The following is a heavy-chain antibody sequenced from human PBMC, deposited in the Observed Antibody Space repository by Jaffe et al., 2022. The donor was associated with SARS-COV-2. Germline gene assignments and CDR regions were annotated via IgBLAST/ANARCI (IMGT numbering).Heavy chain of an antibody. CDR3: ARVDRYCTNGVCYLYFDY. CDR1: GGSISSGGYS. Sequence: QLQLQESGSGLVKPSQTLSLTCAVSGGSISSGGYSWSWIRQPPGKGLEWIGYIYHSGSTYYNPSLKSRVTISVDRSKNQFSLKLSSVTAADTAVYYCARVDRYCTNGVCYLYFDYWGQGTLVTVSS. D-gene: IGHD2-8*01. CDR2: IYHSGST. V-gene: IGHV4-30-2*01. J-gene: IGHJ4*02.